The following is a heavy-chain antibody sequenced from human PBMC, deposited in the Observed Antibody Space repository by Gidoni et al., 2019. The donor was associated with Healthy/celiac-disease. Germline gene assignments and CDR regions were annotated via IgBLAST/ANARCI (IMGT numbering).Heavy chain of an antibody. J-gene: IGHJ6*02. D-gene: IGHD6-6*01. CDR2: ISAYNGNT. CDR3: ARDVSLRTRPDPGYQNYYYYGMDV. V-gene: IGHV1-18*01. Sequence: QVQLVQSGAEVKKPGASVKVSCKASGYTFTSSGISWVRQAPGQGLEWMGWISAYNGNTNYAQKLQGRVTMTTDTSTSTAYMELRSLRSDDTAVYYCARDVSLRTRPDPGYQNYYYYGMDVWGQGTTVTVSS. CDR1: GYTFTSSG.